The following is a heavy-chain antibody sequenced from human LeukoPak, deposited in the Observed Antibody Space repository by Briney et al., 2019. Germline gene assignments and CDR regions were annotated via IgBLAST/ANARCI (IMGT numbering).Heavy chain of an antibody. Sequence: SETLSLTCTVSGGSISSYYWSWIRQPPGRGLEWIGYIYYSGSTNYNPSLKSRVTISVDTSKNQSSLKLSSVTAADTAVYYCARDGSSSWYYFDYWGQGTLVTVSS. CDR1: GGSISSYY. V-gene: IGHV4-59*01. J-gene: IGHJ4*02. D-gene: IGHD6-13*01. CDR3: ARDGSSSWYYFDY. CDR2: IYYSGST.